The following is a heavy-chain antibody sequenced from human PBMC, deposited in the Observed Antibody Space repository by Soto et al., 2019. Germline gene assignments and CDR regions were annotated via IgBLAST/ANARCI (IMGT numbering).Heavy chain of an antibody. CDR2: ISYDGSNK. J-gene: IGHJ1*01. CDR1: GFTFSSYG. Sequence: QVQLVESGGGVVQPGRSLRLSCAASGFTFSSYGMHWVRQAPGKWLEWVAGISYDGSNKYYADSVKGRFTISRDKSKNTRYLQMNSLRAEDTAVYYCAKDPPGGAVSAPGVEYFQHWGQGSLVTVSS. V-gene: IGHV3-30*18. CDR3: AKDPPGGAVSAPGVEYFQH. D-gene: IGHD6-19*01.